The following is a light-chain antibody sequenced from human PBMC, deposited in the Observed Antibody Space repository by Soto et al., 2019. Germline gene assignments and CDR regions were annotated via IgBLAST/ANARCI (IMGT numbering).Light chain of an antibody. Sequence: IVLTQSPGTVSLSPGERATLSCRASQSVSSNYLAWYQQKPGQAPRLLIYDASNRATGIPARFSGSGSGTDFTLTISSLEPEDFAVFYCQQYGRSPCTFGPGTKVDIK. CDR2: DAS. CDR3: QQYGRSPCT. J-gene: IGKJ3*01. V-gene: IGKV3-20*01. CDR1: QSVSSNY.